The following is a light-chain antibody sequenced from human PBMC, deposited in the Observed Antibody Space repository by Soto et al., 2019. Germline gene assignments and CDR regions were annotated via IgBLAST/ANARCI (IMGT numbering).Light chain of an antibody. CDR1: QSISSW. Sequence: DIQMTQSPSTLSASVGDRVTITCRASQSISSWLAWYQQKPGKAPKLLIYKASSLESEVPSRFSSSGYRTEFTLTISSLQADDFASYYCQQYNSYPYTFGQGTKLEI. J-gene: IGKJ2*01. CDR2: KAS. CDR3: QQYNSYPYT. V-gene: IGKV1-5*03.